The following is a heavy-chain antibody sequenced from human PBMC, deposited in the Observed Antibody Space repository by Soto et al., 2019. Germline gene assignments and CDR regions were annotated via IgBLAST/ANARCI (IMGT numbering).Heavy chain of an antibody. Sequence: QVQLQESGPGLVKPSGTLSLTCVVSGDSVNTDDWWNWVRQPPGKGLEWIGEIYHGGNIYYNPALQGRVTISLDKSKNEVSLELTSVTATDTAIYYCARDHQRSNTWSFDFWGQGTLGTVSS. CDR2: IYHGGNI. CDR3: ARDHQRSNTWSFDF. D-gene: IGHD4-4*01. V-gene: IGHV4-4*02. CDR1: GDSVNTDDW. J-gene: IGHJ4*02.